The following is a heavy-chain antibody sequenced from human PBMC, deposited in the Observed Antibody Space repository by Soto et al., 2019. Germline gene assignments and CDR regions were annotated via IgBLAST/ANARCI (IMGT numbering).Heavy chain of an antibody. CDR1: GGSISSGGYS. J-gene: IGHJ5*02. V-gene: IGHV4-30-2*01. Sequence: SETLSLTCAVSGGSISSGGYSWSWIRQPPGKGLEWIGYIYHSGSTYYSPSLKSRVTISVDRSKNQFSLKLSSVTAADTAVYYCARVGVPAARGWFDPWGQGTLVTVSS. CDR3: ARVGVPAARGWFDP. D-gene: IGHD2-2*01. CDR2: IYHSGST.